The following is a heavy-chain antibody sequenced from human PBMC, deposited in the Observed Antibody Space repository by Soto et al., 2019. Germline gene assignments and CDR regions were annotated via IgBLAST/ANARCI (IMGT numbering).Heavy chain of an antibody. CDR3: ARSGRTNNDYYYYGMDV. Sequence: SETLSLTCTVSGGSISSYYWSWIRQPPGKGLEWIGYIYYSGSTNYNPSLKSRVNISVDTSKNQFSLKLSSVTAADTALYYCARSGRTNNDYYYYGMDVWGQGTTVTVS. CDR1: GGSISSYY. V-gene: IGHV4-59*01. D-gene: IGHD2-8*01. J-gene: IGHJ6*02. CDR2: IYYSGST.